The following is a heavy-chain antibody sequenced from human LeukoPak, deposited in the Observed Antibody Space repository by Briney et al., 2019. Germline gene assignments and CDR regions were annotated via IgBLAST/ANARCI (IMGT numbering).Heavy chain of an antibody. J-gene: IGHJ4*02. CDR1: GFTFSNYW. CDR2: INEDGSAQ. CDR3: ASDSFCISAQSTVNFGY. D-gene: IGHD2-21*02. Sequence: PGGSLRLSCAASGFTFSNYWMSWVRQAPGKGLEWVANINEDGSAQYYVGSVRGRFTISRDNAKNSLYLQMNSLRVKDTAVYYCASDSFCISAQSTVNFGYWGQGILVTVSS. V-gene: IGHV3-7*01.